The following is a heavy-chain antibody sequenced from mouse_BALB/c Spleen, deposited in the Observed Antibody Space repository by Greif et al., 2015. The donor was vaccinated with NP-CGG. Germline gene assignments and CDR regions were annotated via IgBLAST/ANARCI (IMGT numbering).Heavy chain of an antibody. D-gene: IGHD1-1*02. CDR2: IWGDGST. Sequence: VQLVQSGPGLVAPSQSLSITCTVSGFSLTGYGVNWVRQPPGKGLEWLGMIWGDGSTHYNSALQSRLSISKDSTKSQVVLKMNSLQTDDTASYYCARHYAHYAMDYWGQGTSVTVSS. V-gene: IGHV2-6-7*01. J-gene: IGHJ4*01. CDR1: GFSLTGYG. CDR3: ARHYAHYAMDY.